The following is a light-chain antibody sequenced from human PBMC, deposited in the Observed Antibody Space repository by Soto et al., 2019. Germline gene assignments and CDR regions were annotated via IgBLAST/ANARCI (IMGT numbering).Light chain of an antibody. V-gene: IGKV3-20*01. CDR3: QQYNSHSYT. Sequence: EIVLTQSPGTLSLSPGERATLSCRASQSVSSSYLAWYQQKPGQAPRLLIYGASSRATGIPDRFSGSGSGTDFTLTISRLEPEDFATYYCQQYNSHSYTFGQGTKLEIK. CDR1: QSVSSSY. J-gene: IGKJ2*01. CDR2: GAS.